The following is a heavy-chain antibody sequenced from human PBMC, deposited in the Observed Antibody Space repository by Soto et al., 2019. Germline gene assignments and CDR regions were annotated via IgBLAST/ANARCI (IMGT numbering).Heavy chain of an antibody. CDR2: IFHSRST. CDR3: ARDQNGSPHFDY. Sequence: PTETLSLPCTVSGSSISSYNRSWIRQPPGKGLEWVGFIFHSRSTNCNPSLKSRVTFSVDTSKIQFSLKLTSVTAADTAVYYCARDQNGSPHFDYWGQGILVTVSS. CDR1: GSSISSYN. J-gene: IGHJ4*02. D-gene: IGHD1-26*01. V-gene: IGHV4-59*01.